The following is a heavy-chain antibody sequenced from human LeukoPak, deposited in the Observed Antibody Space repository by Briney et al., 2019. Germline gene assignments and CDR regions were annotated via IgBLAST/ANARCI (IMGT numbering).Heavy chain of an antibody. CDR2: ISSSGSTI. CDR3: ARRYYDSSGYYYEDY. J-gene: IGHJ4*02. V-gene: IGHV3-11*04. D-gene: IGHD3-22*01. CDR1: GFTFSDYY. Sequence: PGGSLRLSCAASGFTFSDYYMSWIRQAPWKGLEWVSYISSSGSTIYYADSVKGRFTISRDNAKNSLYLQMNSLRAEDTAVYYCARRYYDSSGYYYEDYWGQGTLVTVSS.